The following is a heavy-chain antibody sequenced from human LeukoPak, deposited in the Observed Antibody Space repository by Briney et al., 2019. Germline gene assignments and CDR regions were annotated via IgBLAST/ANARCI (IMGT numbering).Heavy chain of an antibody. Sequence: SETLSLTCTVSGASISSYYWSWIRQPPGKGLEWIAFISNSVSTNYNPSLKSRVTISLDTSRKQLSLRLSSVIAADTAVYYCVATERCLQWDYWGEGTLVTVSS. D-gene: IGHD5-24*01. CDR3: VATERCLQWDY. CDR2: ISNSVST. CDR1: GASISSYY. J-gene: IGHJ4*02. V-gene: IGHV4-4*08.